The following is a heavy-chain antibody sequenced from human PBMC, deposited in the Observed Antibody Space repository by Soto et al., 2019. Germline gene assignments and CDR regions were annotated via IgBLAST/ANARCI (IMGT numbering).Heavy chain of an antibody. V-gene: IGHV3-21*01. J-gene: IGHJ4*02. CDR2: ISSSSSYI. Sequence: PGGSLRLSCAASGFTFSSYSMNWVRQAPGKGLEWVSSISSSSSYIYYADSVKGRFTISRDNAKNSLYLQMNSLRAEDTAVYYCARDSGTGYDFWSGSDYWGQGTLVTVSS. D-gene: IGHD3-3*01. CDR3: ARDSGTGYDFWSGSDY. CDR1: GFTFSSYS.